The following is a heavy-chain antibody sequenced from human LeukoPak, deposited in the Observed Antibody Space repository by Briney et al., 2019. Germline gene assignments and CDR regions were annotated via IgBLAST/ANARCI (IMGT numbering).Heavy chain of an antibody. CDR2: ISGSGGST. CDR3: TKGRGSRVYTSSDP. D-gene: IGHD2-8*01. V-gene: IGHV3-23*01. CDR1: GFTFRSYA. J-gene: IGHJ5*02. Sequence: GGSLRLSCAASGFTFRSYAMSWVRQAPGKGLEWVSGISGSGGSTYYTDSVKGRFTISRDNSNNTAYLQMNSLRAEDTAVYFCTKGRGSRVYTSSDPWGQGTLVTVSS.